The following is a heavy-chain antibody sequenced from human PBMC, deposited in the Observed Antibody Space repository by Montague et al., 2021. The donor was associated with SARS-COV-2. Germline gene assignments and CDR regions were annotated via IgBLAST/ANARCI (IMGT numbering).Heavy chain of an antibody. D-gene: IGHD2-15*01. J-gene: IGHJ4*02. CDR3: ARDGWSTVVVVAATPGFDY. Sequence: SLRLSCAASGFTFSNYAMHWVRQAPGKGLEWVAVISYDGSNIYYADSVKGRFTISRDNSKNTLYLQMNSLRAEDTAVYYCARDGWSTVVVVAATPGFDYWGQGTLVTVSS. V-gene: IGHV3-30*04. CDR2: ISYDGSNI. CDR1: GFTFSNYA.